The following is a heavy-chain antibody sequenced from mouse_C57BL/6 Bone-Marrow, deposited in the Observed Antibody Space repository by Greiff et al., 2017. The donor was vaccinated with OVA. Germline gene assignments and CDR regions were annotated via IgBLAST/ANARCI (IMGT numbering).Heavy chain of an antibody. J-gene: IGHJ4*01. CDR2: INPNNGGT. V-gene: IGHV1-18*01. D-gene: IGHD2-4*01. Sequence: VQLQQSGPELVKPGASVKIPCKASGYTFTDYNMDWVKQSHGKSLEWIGDINPNNGGTIYNQKFKGKATLTVDKSSSTAYMQLRSLTSEDTAVYYCARGRYYDYTDAMDYWGQGTSVTVSS. CDR3: ARGRYYDYTDAMDY. CDR1: GYTFTDYN.